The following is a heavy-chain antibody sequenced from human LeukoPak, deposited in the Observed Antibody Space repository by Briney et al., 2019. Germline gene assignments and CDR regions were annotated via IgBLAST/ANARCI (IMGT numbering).Heavy chain of an antibody. Sequence: SVKVSCKASGGTFSSYAISWVRQAPGQGLEWMGGIIPIFGTADYAQKFQGRVTITADESTSTAYMELSSLRSEDTAVYYCARASPYYDILTGYPTDAFDIWGQGTMVTVSS. CDR3: ARASPYYDILTGYPTDAFDI. CDR1: GGTFSSYA. D-gene: IGHD3-9*01. V-gene: IGHV1-69*13. CDR2: IIPIFGTA. J-gene: IGHJ3*02.